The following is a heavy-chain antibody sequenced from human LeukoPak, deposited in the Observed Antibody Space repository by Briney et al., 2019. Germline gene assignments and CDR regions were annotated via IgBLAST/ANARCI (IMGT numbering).Heavy chain of an antibody. D-gene: IGHD5-18*01. Sequence: GRSLRLSCAASGFTFSSYGMPWVRQAPGKGLEWVAVISYDGSNKYYADSVKGRFTISRDNSKNTLYLQMNSLRAEDTAVYYCAKGGYSYGDFDYWGQGTLVTVSS. CDR2: ISYDGSNK. V-gene: IGHV3-30*18. CDR3: AKGGYSYGDFDY. CDR1: GFTFSSYG. J-gene: IGHJ4*02.